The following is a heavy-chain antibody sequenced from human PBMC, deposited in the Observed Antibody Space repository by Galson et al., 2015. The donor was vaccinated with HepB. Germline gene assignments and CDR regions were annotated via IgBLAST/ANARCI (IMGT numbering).Heavy chain of an antibody. CDR3: ARASSGIAAAGTAYNWFDP. J-gene: IGHJ5*02. D-gene: IGHD6-13*01. CDR1: GYTFTSYG. CDR2: ISAYNGNT. V-gene: IGHV1-18*01. Sequence: SVKVSCKASGYTFTSYGISWVRQAPGQGLEWMGWISAYNGNTNYAQKLQGRVTMTTDTSTSTAYMELRSLRSDDTAVYYCARASSGIAAAGTAYNWFDPWGQGTLVTVSS.